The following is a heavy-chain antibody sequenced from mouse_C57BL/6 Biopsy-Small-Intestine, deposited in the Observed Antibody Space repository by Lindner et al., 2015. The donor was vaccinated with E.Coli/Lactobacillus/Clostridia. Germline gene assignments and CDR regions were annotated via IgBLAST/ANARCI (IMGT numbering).Heavy chain of an antibody. CDR1: GYTFIDYY. CDR3: ARGPSTGAFDI. V-gene: IGHV1-72*04. D-gene: IGHD5-1*01. Sequence: SVKVSCKVSGYTFIDYYMHWFRQDPGQGPEWMGWIDPKSGGTKYAQKFQGRGTMTSDTSITTAYMELNSLRFDDTAVYYCARGPSTGAFDIWGQGTMVIVSS. CDR2: IDPKSGGT. J-gene: IGHJ3*01.